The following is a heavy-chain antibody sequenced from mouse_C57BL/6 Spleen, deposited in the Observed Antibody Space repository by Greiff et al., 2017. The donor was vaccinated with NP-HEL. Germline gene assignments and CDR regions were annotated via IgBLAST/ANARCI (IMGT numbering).Heavy chain of an antibody. CDR2: IDPSDSYT. V-gene: IGHV1-59*01. CDR3: ARGHYYAMDY. J-gene: IGHJ4*01. Sequence: VQLQQSGAELVRPGTSVKLSCKASGYTFTSYWMHWVKQRPGQGLEWIGVIDPSDSYTNYNQKFKGKATLTVDTSSSTAYMQLSSLTSEDSAVYYCARGHYYAMDYWGQGTSVTVSS. CDR1: GYTFTSYW.